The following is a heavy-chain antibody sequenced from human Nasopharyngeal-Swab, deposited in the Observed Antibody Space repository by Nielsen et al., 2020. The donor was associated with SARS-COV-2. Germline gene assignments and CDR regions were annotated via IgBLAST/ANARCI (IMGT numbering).Heavy chain of an antibody. CDR3: ARAIAAAGSY. V-gene: IGHV3-7*05. J-gene: IGHJ4*02. CDR2: IKQDGSEK. Sequence: VRQMPGKVLEWVANIKQDGSEKYYVDSVKGRFTISRDNAKNSLYLQMNSLRAEDTAVYYCARAIAAAGSYWGRGTLVTVSS. D-gene: IGHD6-13*01.